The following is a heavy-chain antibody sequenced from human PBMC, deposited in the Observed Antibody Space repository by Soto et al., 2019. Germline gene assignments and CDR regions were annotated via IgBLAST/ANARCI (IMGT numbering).Heavy chain of an antibody. J-gene: IGHJ6*02. Sequence: ASVKVSCKASGYTFTSYAMHWVRQAPGQRLEWMGWINAGNGNTKYSQKFQGRVTITRDTSASTAYMELSSLRSEDTAVYYCARGSSSWYVYYYGMDVWGQGTTVTVSS. D-gene: IGHD6-13*01. V-gene: IGHV1-3*01. CDR1: GYTFTSYA. CDR3: ARGSSSWYVYYYGMDV. CDR2: INAGNGNT.